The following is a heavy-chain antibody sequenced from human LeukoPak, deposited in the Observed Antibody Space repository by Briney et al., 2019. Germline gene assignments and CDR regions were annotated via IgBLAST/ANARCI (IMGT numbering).Heavy chain of an antibody. D-gene: IGHD6-19*01. CDR3: VRQQSSAWDLIDF. CDR1: GFTFSSYA. V-gene: IGHV4-39*01. J-gene: IGHJ4*02. CDR2: ILYSGTT. Sequence: PGGSLRLSCAASGFTFSSYAMSWVRQPTGKGLEWIGSILYSGTTYYNPSLKSRITISVDTSKSQFSLTVRSVTAADTALYYCVRQQSSAWDLIDFWGQGTLVTVSS.